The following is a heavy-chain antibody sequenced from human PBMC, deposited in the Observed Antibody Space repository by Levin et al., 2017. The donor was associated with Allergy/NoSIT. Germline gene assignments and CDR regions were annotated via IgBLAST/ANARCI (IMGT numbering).Heavy chain of an antibody. CDR2: IYYTGTT. D-gene: IGHD3-16*01. Sequence: SQTLSLTCTVSGGSMPYYWGWIRQPPGKGLEWIGSIYYTGTTYYNPSLKSRVTISVDTSKTQFSLKLTSVTAAATAVYYCARDLWGRGSYWGQGTLVTVSS. J-gene: IGHJ4*02. V-gene: IGHV4-39*02. CDR1: GGSMPYY. CDR3: ARDLWGRGSY.